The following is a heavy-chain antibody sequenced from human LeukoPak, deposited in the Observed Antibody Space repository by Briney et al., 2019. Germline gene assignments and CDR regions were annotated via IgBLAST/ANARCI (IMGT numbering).Heavy chain of an antibody. CDR1: GFTFDDYG. J-gene: IGHJ6*02. V-gene: IGHV3-20*04. CDR3: ARGKTSRYYYYGMDV. CDR2: INWNGGST. Sequence: GGSLRLSCAASGFTFDDYGMSWVRQAPGKGLEWVSGINWNGGSTGYADSVKGRFTISRDNAKNPLYLQMNTLRAEDTALYYCARGKTSRYYYYGMDVWGQGTTVTVSS.